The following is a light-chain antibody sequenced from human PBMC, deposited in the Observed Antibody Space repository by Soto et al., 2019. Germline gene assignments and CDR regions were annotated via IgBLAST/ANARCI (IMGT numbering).Light chain of an antibody. J-gene: IGKJ2*01. CDR3: QQYDSYPFT. CDR1: QDISNY. Sequence: AIRMTQSPSSFSASTGDRVTITCRASQDISNYLAWYQQEPGKAPKLLIYGASTLQSEVPSRFSGSGTGTDFTLTINCLQSGDFATYYCQQYDSYPFTFGQGSALEIK. V-gene: IGKV1-8*01. CDR2: GAS.